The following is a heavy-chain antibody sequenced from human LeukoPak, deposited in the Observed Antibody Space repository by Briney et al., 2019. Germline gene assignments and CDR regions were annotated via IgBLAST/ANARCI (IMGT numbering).Heavy chain of an antibody. Sequence: PSETLSLTCTVSGGSISSYYWGWIRQPPGKGLEWIGSIYYSGSTHYNPSLKSRVTISVDTSKNQFSLKLSSVTAADTAVYYCARPYGSGSRTYNWFDPWGQGTLVTVSS. J-gene: IGHJ5*02. CDR3: ARPYGSGSRTYNWFDP. V-gene: IGHV4-39*01. D-gene: IGHD3-10*01. CDR1: GGSISSYY. CDR2: IYYSGST.